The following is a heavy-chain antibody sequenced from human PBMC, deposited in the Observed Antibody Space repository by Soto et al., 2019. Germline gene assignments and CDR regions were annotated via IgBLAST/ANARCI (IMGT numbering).Heavy chain of an antibody. CDR2: ISGSGDST. CDR3: ANRARALYYYDMDV. V-gene: IGHV3-23*01. Sequence: GGSLRLSCAASGFTFSSYDMTWVRQAPGKGLEWVSVISGSGDSTYYADSVKGRFTISRDNSKNTLYLQMNSLRAEDTAVYYCANRARALYYYDMDVWGQGTTVTVSS. CDR1: GFTFSSYD. J-gene: IGHJ6*02.